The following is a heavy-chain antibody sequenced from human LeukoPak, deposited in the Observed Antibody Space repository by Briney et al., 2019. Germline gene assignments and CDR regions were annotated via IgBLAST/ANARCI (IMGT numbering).Heavy chain of an antibody. J-gene: IGHJ4*02. Sequence: SETLSLTCTVSGGSISSYYWSWIRQPAGQGLEWIGRIYTSGSTNYNPSLKSRVTMSVDTSKNQFSLKLSSVTAADTAVYYCARDNYDFWSGTYTGRDYWGQGTLVTVSS. CDR1: GGSISSYY. V-gene: IGHV4-4*07. CDR3: ARDNYDFWSGTYTGRDY. D-gene: IGHD3-3*01. CDR2: IYTSGST.